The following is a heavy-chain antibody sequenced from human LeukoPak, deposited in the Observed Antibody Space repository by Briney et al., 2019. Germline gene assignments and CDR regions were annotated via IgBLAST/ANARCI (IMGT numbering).Heavy chain of an antibody. CDR3: AKDLVGIAAAGTGGFDY. CDR1: GFTFDDYA. Sequence: PGGSLRLSCAASGFTFDDYATHWVRQAPGKGLEWVSGISWNSGSIGYADSVKGRFTISRDNAKNSLYLQMNSLRAEDTALYYCAKDLVGIAAAGTGGFDYWGQGTLVTVSS. CDR2: ISWNSGSI. J-gene: IGHJ4*02. D-gene: IGHD6-13*01. V-gene: IGHV3-9*01.